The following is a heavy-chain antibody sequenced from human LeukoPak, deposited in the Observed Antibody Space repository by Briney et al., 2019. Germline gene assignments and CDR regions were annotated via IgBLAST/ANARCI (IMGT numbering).Heavy chain of an antibody. J-gene: IGHJ4*02. CDR3: ASTQRLGYCSGGSCTPND. CDR2: INHSGST. D-gene: IGHD2-15*01. Sequence: SETLSLTCAVYGGSFSGYYWSWIRQPPGKGLEWIGEINHSGSTNYNPSLKSRVTISVDTSKNQFSLKLSSATAADTAVYYCASTQRLGYCSGGSCTPNDWGQGTLVTVSS. CDR1: GGSFSGYY. V-gene: IGHV4-34*01.